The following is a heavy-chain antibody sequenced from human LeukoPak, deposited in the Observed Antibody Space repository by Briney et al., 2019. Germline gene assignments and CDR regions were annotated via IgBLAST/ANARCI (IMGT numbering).Heavy chain of an antibody. CDR2: LGSTSTNNAL. D-gene: IGHD7-27*01. J-gene: IGHJ4*02. V-gene: IGHV3-48*02. CDR1: GFTFSSYS. CDR3: ARDHNWGFDY. Sequence: GGSLRLSCAASGFTFSSYSMNWVRQAPGKGLEWLSYLGSTSTNNALSHAGSVKGRFTSSRDNAKNSVYLQMNSLRDDDTAVYYCARDHNWGFDYWGQGILVTVSS.